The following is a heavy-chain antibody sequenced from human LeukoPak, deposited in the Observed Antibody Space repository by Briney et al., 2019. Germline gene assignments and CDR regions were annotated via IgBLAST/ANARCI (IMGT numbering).Heavy chain of an antibody. CDR2: IYYTGST. D-gene: IGHD3-16*02. J-gene: IGHJ4*02. V-gene: IGHV4-61*05. CDR1: GGSISSSSYY. Sequence: ASETLSLTCTVSGGSISSSSYYWGWIRQPPGKGLESLGYIYYTGSTNYNPSLKSRVTISVDTSKNQFSLKLSSVTAADTAVYYCARYDVWGSYRAFDYWGQGTLVTVSS. CDR3: ARYDVWGSYRAFDY.